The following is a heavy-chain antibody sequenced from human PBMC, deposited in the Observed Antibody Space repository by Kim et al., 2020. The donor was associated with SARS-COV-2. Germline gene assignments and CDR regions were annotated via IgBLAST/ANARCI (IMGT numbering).Heavy chain of an antibody. CDR2: ISAGGGST. CDR1: GFTFSSYA. D-gene: IGHD6-6*01. Sequence: GGSLRLSCAASGFTFSSYAMSWVRQAPGKGLEWVSAISAGGGSTYYADSVKGRFTISRDNSKNTLYLQMNSLRAEDTAVYYCAKARRQLVPFAWFDPWGQGTLVTVSS. CDR3: AKARRQLVPFAWFDP. J-gene: IGHJ5*02. V-gene: IGHV3-23*01.